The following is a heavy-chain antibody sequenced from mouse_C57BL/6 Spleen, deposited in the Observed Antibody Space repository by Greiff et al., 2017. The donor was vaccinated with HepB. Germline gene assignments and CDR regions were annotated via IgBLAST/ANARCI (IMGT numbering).Heavy chain of an antibody. CDR3: ARNWGIITTVVEGYFDV. CDR2: IWSGGST. V-gene: IGHV2-2*01. D-gene: IGHD1-1*01. J-gene: IGHJ1*03. CDR1: GFSLTSYG. Sequence: VQLQQSGPGLVQPSQSLSITCTVSGFSLTSYGVHWVRQSPGKGLEWLGVIWSGGSTAYNAAFISRLSISKDNSKSQVFFKMNSLQADDTAIYYCARNWGIITTVVEGYFDVWGTGTTVTVSS.